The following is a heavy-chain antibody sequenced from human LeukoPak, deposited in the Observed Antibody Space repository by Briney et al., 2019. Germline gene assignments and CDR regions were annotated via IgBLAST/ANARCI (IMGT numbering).Heavy chain of an antibody. D-gene: IGHD1-26*01. CDR2: IIPIFGTA. J-gene: IGHJ4*02. CDR3: ARMDLGAIAFDY. V-gene: IGHV1-69*05. CDR1: GGTFSSYA. Sequence: AASVKVSCKASGGTFSSYAISWVRQAPGQGLEWMGGIIPIFGTANYAQKFQGRVTITTDESTSTAYMELSSLRSEDTAVYYCARMDLGAIAFDYWGQGTLVTVSS.